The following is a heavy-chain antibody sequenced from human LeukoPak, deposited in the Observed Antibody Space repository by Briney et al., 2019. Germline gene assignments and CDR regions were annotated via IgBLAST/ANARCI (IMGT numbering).Heavy chain of an antibody. Sequence: ASVRVSCKASGYDFLDNHLHWVRRAPGQGLEWMGWVTPYGGDTHVAQKFQGRVTMTRDTSITTAYMELSRLTSDDTAVYFCARGTFVDWNPAGDRFVSWGQGTPVTVSS. D-gene: IGHD1-1*01. J-gene: IGHJ4*02. V-gene: IGHV1-2*02. CDR2: VTPYGGDT. CDR1: GYDFLDNH. CDR3: ARGTFVDWNPAGDRFVS.